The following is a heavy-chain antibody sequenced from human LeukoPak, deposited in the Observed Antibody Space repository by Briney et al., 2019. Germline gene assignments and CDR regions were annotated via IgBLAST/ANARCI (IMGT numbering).Heavy chain of an antibody. J-gene: IGHJ4*02. D-gene: IGHD3-22*01. CDR3: ARGGHYYDSSGYVPAYYFDY. CDR2: INHSGST. Sequence: NSSETLSLTCAVYGGSFSGYYWSWIRQPPGKGLEWIGEINHSGSTNYNPSLKSRVTISVDTSKNQFSLKLSSVTAANTAVYYCARGGHYYDSSGYVPAYYFDYWGQGTLVTVSS. V-gene: IGHV4-34*01. CDR1: GGSFSGYY.